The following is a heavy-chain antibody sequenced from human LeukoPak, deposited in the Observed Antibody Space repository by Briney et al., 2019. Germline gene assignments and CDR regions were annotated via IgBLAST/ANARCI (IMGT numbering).Heavy chain of an antibody. Sequence: KASETLSLTCAVYGGSFSGYYWSWIRQPPGKGLEWIGYIYYSGSTNYNPSLKSRVTISVDTSKNQFSLKLSSVTAADTAVYYCARLWSLGTSYSSGCDYWGQGTLVTVSS. J-gene: IGHJ4*02. CDR1: GGSFSGYY. V-gene: IGHV4-59*08. CDR2: IYYSGST. D-gene: IGHD6-19*01. CDR3: ARLWSLGTSYSSGCDY.